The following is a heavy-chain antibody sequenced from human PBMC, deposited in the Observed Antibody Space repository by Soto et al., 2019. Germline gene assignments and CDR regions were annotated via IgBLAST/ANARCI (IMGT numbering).Heavy chain of an antibody. CDR1: GYTFTSYD. CDR2: MNPNRGNT. CDR3: ARLTETRLYCSGGSCYFLVDDAFDI. D-gene: IGHD2-15*01. V-gene: IGHV1-8*01. Sequence: GASVKVSCKASGYTFTSYDINWLRQATGQGLEWMGRMNPNRGNTGFAQKVQGRVSMTRNTSISTAYMELSSLRSEDTAVYYCARLTETRLYCSGGSCYFLVDDAFDIWGRVTMVIVAS. J-gene: IGHJ3*02.